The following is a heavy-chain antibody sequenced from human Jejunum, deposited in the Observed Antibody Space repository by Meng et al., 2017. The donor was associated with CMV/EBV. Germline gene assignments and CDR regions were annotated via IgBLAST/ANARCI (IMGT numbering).Heavy chain of an antibody. D-gene: IGHD3-22*01. CDR2: IYYSGST. CDR1: ITSSGYY. Sequence: ITSSGYYWGWIRQPPRKGLEWIGNIYYSGSTYYNPSLKSRVVISVDTSRNQFSLKLSSVTAADTAVYYCARAPYNYFDSSGDPPDYWGQGTLVTVSS. CDR3: ARAPYNYFDSSGDPPDY. J-gene: IGHJ4*02. V-gene: IGHV4-39*07.